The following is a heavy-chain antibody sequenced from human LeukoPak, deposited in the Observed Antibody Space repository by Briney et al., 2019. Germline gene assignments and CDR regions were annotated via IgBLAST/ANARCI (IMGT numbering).Heavy chain of an antibody. V-gene: IGHV3-74*01. D-gene: IGHD2-2*01. CDR1: GFTFNNYF. CDR2: ITSDGSGT. CDR3: VNLGYCTTSSCQP. Sequence: GGSLRLSCAASGFTFNNYFMHWVGQAPGKGLVWVSRITSDGSGTNYADSVKGRFTISRDNAKNTLYLQMNSLRVEDPAVYYCVNLGYCTTSSCQPWRQGTLVTVSS. J-gene: IGHJ4*02.